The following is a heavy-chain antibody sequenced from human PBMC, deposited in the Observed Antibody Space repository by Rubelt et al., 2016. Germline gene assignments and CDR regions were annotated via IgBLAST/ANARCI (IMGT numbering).Heavy chain of an antibody. CDR2: VYYSGST. Sequence: QVQLQESGPGLVKPSDTLSLTCAVSGYSISSSNWWGWIRQPPGKGLEWIGFVYYSGSTNYNPSLKSRVTISVDTSKNQFSLKLSSVTAADTAVYYCARGQGRDGYIHWGQGTLVTVSS. V-gene: IGHV4-28*01. CDR1: GYSISSSNW. J-gene: IGHJ4*02. CDR3: ARGQGRDGYIH. D-gene: IGHD5-24*01.